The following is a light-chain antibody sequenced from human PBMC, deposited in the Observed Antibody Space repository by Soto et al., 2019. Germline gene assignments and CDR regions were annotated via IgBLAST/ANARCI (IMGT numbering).Light chain of an antibody. CDR1: SSDVGAYNS. Sequence: QSVLTQPASVSGSPGQSITISCTGTSSDVGAYNSVSWYQQHPGKAPKLMIYEVTYRPSGVSNRFSGSKSGNTASLTISGLQAEDEADYYCSSYTSSSTPVVFGGGTRVTVL. CDR3: SSYTSSSTPVV. V-gene: IGLV2-14*01. CDR2: EVT. J-gene: IGLJ2*01.